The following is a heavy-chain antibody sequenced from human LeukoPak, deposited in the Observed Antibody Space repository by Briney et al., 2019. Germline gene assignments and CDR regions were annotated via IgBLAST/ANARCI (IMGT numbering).Heavy chain of an antibody. CDR3: AKSFDFSNGHSPILTPFDS. Sequence: GGSLRLSCVVSGFSVRTHYMSWVRQAPGKGLEWVSSISARGISTYYADSVKGRFTISRDNSKNTLYLQMNSLRGDDIGVYYCAKSFDFSNGHSPILTPFDSWGQGTLVSVSS. CDR2: ISARGIST. V-gene: IGHV3-23*01. D-gene: IGHD3-3*01. CDR1: GFSVRTHY. J-gene: IGHJ4*02.